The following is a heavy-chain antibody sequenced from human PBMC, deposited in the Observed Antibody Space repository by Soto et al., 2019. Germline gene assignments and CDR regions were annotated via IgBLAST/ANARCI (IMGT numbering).Heavy chain of an antibody. J-gene: IGHJ4*02. V-gene: IGHV3-48*03. D-gene: IGHD2-21*02. Sequence: EVQLLETGGGSVHVGGSLRLSCAVSGFNFRNYEMNWVRQVPGKGLEWISKISGSNNNIYYADSVQGRFTISRDNANNVLFLQMNSLRAEDTATYHCATEELCGADCYFFKHWGQGTLVTVSS. CDR1: GFNFRNYE. CDR2: ISGSNNNI. CDR3: ATEELCGADCYFFKH.